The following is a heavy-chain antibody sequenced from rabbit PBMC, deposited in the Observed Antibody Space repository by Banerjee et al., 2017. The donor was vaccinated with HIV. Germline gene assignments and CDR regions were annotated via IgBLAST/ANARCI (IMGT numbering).Heavy chain of an antibody. CDR2: IYAGSSGTT. J-gene: IGHJ4*01. Sequence: QSLQESGGGLFQPGGSLALTCKASGFSFSSSYYMCWVRQAPGKGLEWIACIYAGSSGTTYYASWAKGRFTISKTSSTTVTLQLNSLTAADTATYFCARDGAGGSYFALWGQGTLVTVS. CDR1: GFSFSSSYY. D-gene: IGHD8-1*01. CDR3: ARDGAGGSYFAL. V-gene: IGHV1S40*01.